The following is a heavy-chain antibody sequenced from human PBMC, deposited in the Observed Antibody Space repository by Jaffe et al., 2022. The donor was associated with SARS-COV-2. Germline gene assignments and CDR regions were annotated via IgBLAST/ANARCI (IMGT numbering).Heavy chain of an antibody. Sequence: QVQLVESGGGVVQPGRSLRLSCAASGFTFSSYGMHWVRQAPGKGLEWVAVISYDGSNKYYADSVKGRFTISRDNSKNTLYLQMNSLRAEDTAVYYCAKDLREQQLVHYYYYYGMDVWGQGTTVTVSS. CDR2: ISYDGSNK. V-gene: IGHV3-30*18. CDR1: GFTFSSYG. D-gene: IGHD6-13*01. CDR3: AKDLREQQLVHYYYYYGMDV. J-gene: IGHJ6*02.